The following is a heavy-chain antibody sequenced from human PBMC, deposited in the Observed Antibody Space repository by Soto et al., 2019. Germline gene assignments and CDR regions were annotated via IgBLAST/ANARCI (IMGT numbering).Heavy chain of an antibody. CDR2: IYYSGST. J-gene: IGHJ4*01. CDR1: GGSISSYY. V-gene: IGHV4-59*01. Sequence: PSETLSLTCTVSGGSISSYYWSWIRQPPGKGLEWIGYIYYSGSTNYNPSLKSRVTISVDTSKNQFSLKLSSVTAADTAVYYCGRDVGLWRIQQKGNHDYGAPGTLVNVST. CDR3: GRDVGLWRIQQKGNHDY. D-gene: IGHD3-10*01.